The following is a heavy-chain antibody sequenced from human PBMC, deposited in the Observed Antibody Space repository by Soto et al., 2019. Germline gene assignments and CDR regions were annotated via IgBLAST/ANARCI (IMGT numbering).Heavy chain of an antibody. D-gene: IGHD3-10*01. V-gene: IGHV4-30-4*02. Sequence: SETLSLTCTVSGGSISSGDYYWSWIRQPPGKGLEWIGYIYYSGSTYCNPSLKSRVTISVDTSKNQFSLKLSSVTAADTAVYYCARGDPLLWFGEKVYYGMDVWGQGTTVTVSS. CDR2: IYYSGST. CDR1: GGSISSGDYY. CDR3: ARGDPLLWFGEKVYYGMDV. J-gene: IGHJ6*02.